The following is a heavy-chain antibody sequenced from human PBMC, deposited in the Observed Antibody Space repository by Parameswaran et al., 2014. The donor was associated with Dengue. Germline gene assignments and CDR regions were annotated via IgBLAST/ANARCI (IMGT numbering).Heavy chain of an antibody. Sequence: VRQAPGKGLEWVANIKQDGSEEYYVDSVKGRFTISRDNAKNSLYLQMNSLRAEDTAVYYCARTYASAYWYFDLWGRGTLVTVSS. D-gene: IGHD2-2*01. CDR2: IKQDGSEE. V-gene: IGHV3-7*01. CDR3: ARTYASAYWYFDL. J-gene: IGHJ2*01.